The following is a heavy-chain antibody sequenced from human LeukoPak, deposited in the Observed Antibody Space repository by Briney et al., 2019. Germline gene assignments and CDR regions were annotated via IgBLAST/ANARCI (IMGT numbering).Heavy chain of an antibody. V-gene: IGHV5-51*01. CDR3: ARPGLGRTYLHDAFDV. D-gene: IGHD2-15*01. CDR2: IFPGDSDA. Sequence: GESLQISCQGTGYIFKNHWIGWVRQTPERALEWMAIIFPGDSDARYSPSFRGRVSVSVDTSIDTVYLQLDRLRASDTAIYFCARPGLGRTYLHDAFDVWGQGTVVGVSS. J-gene: IGHJ3*01. CDR1: GYIFKNHW.